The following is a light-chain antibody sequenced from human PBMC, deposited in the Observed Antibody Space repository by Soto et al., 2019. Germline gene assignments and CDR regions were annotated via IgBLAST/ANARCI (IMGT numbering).Light chain of an antibody. J-gene: IGKJ4*01. CDR1: QSVLHSSTNKNS. CDR3: QRYYNAPFT. Sequence: DIVMTQSPDSLAVSLGERATIHCKSSQSVLHSSTNKNSLAWYQQKPGQPPKLLIYAASTLESGIPPRFSGSGSGTDFTLTINNLQPEDVATYYCQRYYNAPFTFGGGTKVDIK. V-gene: IGKV4-1*01. CDR2: AAS.